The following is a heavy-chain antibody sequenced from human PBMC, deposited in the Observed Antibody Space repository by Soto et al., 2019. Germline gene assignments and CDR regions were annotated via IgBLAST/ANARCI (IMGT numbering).Heavy chain of an antibody. CDR1: GYSISSGYY. V-gene: IGHV4-38-2*02. Sequence: SETLSLTCAVSGYSISSGYYWGWIRQPPGKGLEWIGSIYHSGSTYYNPSLKSRVTISVDTSKNQFSLKLSSVTAADTAVYYCAREVATIGSRLYYYYGMDVWGQGTTVTVSS. CDR3: AREVATIGSRLYYYYGMDV. J-gene: IGHJ6*02. CDR2: IYHSGST. D-gene: IGHD5-12*01.